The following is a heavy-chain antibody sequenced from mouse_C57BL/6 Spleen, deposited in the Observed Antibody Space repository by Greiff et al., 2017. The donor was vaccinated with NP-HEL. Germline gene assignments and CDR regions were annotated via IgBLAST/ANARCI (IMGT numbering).Heavy chain of an antibody. CDR3: AREQEGAWFAY. CDR1: GFTFSDYY. Sequence: DVKLVESEGGLVQPGSSMKLSCTASGFTFSDYYMAWVRQVPEKGLEWVANINYDGSSTYYLDSLKSRFIISRDNAKNILYLQMSSLKSEDTATYYCAREQEGAWFAYWGQGTLVTVSA. J-gene: IGHJ3*01. V-gene: IGHV5-16*01. CDR2: INYDGSST.